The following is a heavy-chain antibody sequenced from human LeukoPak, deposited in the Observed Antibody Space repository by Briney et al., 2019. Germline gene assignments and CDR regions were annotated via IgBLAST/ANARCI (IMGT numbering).Heavy chain of an antibody. J-gene: IGHJ4*02. CDR1: GFSFSAYS. D-gene: IGHD3-10*01. CDR2: ISISDTI. CDR3: VRGRPYFFDY. Sequence: GGSLRLSCVASGFSFSAYSMNWVRQAPGKGLEWVSYISISDTIYFADSVKGRFTISRDNAKNSLYLQMNSLRDEDTAVYYCVRGRPYFFDYWGQGALVTVSS. V-gene: IGHV3-48*02.